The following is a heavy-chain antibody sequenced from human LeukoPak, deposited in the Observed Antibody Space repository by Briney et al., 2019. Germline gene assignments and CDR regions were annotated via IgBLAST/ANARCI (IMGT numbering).Heavy chain of an antibody. CDR3: AKGGPYSSSSGSAEDFQH. J-gene: IGHJ1*01. D-gene: IGHD6-6*01. CDR2: IKQDGSEK. CDR1: GFTFSSYW. Sequence: PGGSLSLFCAASGFTFSSYWMSWVRQAPGKGLEWVANIKQDGSEKYYVDSVKGRFTISRDNAKNSLYLQMNSLRAEDTAVYYCAKGGPYSSSSGSAEDFQHWGQGTLVTVSS. V-gene: IGHV3-7*03.